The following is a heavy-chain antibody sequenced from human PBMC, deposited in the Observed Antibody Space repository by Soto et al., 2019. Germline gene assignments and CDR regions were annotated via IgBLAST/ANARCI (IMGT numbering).Heavy chain of an antibody. D-gene: IGHD5-18*01. Sequence: GGSLRLSCAASGFTFSSYSMNWVRQAPGKGLEWVSSISSSSSYIYYADSVKGRFTISRDNAKNSLYLQMNSLRAEDTAVYYCARDSPPPLGYSYVPAWYGMDVPGQATTVTVSS. CDR2: ISSSSSYI. J-gene: IGHJ6*02. V-gene: IGHV3-21*01. CDR1: GFTFSSYS. CDR3: ARDSPPPLGYSYVPAWYGMDV.